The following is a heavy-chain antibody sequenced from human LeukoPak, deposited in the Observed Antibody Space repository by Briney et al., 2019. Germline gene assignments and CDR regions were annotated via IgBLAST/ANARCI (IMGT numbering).Heavy chain of an antibody. Sequence: GGSLRLSCAASGFTFSSYSMSWFRQAPGKGLEWVGFIRSKAYGGTTEYAASVKGRFTISRDDSKSIAYLQMNSLKTEDTAVYYCTRDRRWLNDYWGQGTLVTVSS. CDR2: IRSKAYGGTT. CDR3: TRDRRWLNDY. D-gene: IGHD5-24*01. J-gene: IGHJ4*02. V-gene: IGHV3-49*03. CDR1: GFTFSSYS.